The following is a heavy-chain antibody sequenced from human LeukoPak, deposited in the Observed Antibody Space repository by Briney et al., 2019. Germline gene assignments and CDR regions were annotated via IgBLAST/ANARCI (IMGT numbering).Heavy chain of an antibody. Sequence: SETLSLTCAVYGGSFSGYYWSWIRQPPGKGLEWIGEINHSGSTNYNPSLKSRVTISVDTSKNQFSLKLSSVTAADTAAYYCARRGTTGTTRAFDYWGQGTLVTVSS. CDR2: INHSGST. J-gene: IGHJ4*02. V-gene: IGHV4-34*01. D-gene: IGHD1-1*01. CDR1: GGSFSGYY. CDR3: ARRGTTGTTRAFDY.